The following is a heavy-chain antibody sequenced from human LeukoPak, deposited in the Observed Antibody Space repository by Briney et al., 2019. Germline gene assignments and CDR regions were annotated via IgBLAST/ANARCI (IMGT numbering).Heavy chain of an antibody. D-gene: IGHD2-2*01. J-gene: IGHJ4*02. CDR1: GFTFGSYN. CDR3: ARDFYCSRTSCYAPSFDY. Sequence: GGSLRLSCAASGFTFGSYNMNWVRQAPGKGLEWVSSISSSSSYIYYADSVKGRFTISRDNSKNTLYLQMKSLRAEDTAVYYCARDFYCSRTSCYAPSFDYWGQGTLVTVSS. V-gene: IGHV3-21*01. CDR2: ISSSSSYI.